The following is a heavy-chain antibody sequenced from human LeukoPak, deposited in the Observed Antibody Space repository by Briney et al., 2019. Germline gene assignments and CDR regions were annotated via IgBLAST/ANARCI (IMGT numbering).Heavy chain of an antibody. CDR2: ISSSSSTI. Sequence: PGGSLRLSCAASGFTFSSYSMNWVRQAPGKGLEWVSYISSSSSTIYYADSMKGRFTISRDNAKNSLYLQMNSLRAEDTAVYYCARDKRHCSGGSCYSGIDYWGQGTLVTVSS. D-gene: IGHD2-15*01. CDR3: ARDKRHCSGGSCYSGIDY. J-gene: IGHJ4*02. V-gene: IGHV3-48*01. CDR1: GFTFSSYS.